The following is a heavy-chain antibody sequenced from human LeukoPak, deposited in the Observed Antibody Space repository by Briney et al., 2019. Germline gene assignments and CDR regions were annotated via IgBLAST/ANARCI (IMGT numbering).Heavy chain of an antibody. D-gene: IGHD5-12*01. V-gene: IGHV1-69*04. CDR1: GGTFSSYA. J-gene: IGHJ4*02. CDR3: ATNTYNGYAIDS. CDR2: IIPIVGIA. Sequence: SVKVSCKASGGTFSSYAISWVRQAPGQGLEWMGRIIPIVGIANYAQKFQGRVTITADKSTSTAFMELRSLRSEDTAVYYCATNTYNGYAIDSWGQGTLITVSS.